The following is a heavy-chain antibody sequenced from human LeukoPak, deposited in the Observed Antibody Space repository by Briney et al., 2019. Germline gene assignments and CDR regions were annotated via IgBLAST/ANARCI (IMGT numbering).Heavy chain of an antibody. CDR3: ATSPCPTCYMDN. D-gene: IGHD3-9*01. V-gene: IGHV3-21*01. Sequence: GGSLRLSCAASGITFNTYTMNWVRQAPGKGLEWVSSITSSSNYINYADSVKGRFTISRDNAKNSLYLQMNGLRAEDTAVYYCATSPCPTCYMDNWGQGTLVTVSS. J-gene: IGHJ4*02. CDR2: ITSSSNYI. CDR1: GITFNTYT.